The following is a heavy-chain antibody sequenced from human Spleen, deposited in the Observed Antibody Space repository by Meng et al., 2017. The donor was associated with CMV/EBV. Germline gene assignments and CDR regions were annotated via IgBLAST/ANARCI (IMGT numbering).Heavy chain of an antibody. CDR2: IIPFFGAA. J-gene: IGHJ4*02. Sequence: SGSTFSSYAISWVRQAPGQGLEWMGGIIPFFGAANYAQKFQGRVTITTDEFTTTAYMELSSLRSEDTAVYYCASSYYYDSSGYVYFDYWGQGTLVTVSS. V-gene: IGHV1-69*05. CDR3: ASSYYYDSSGYVYFDY. D-gene: IGHD3-22*01. CDR1: GSTFSSYA.